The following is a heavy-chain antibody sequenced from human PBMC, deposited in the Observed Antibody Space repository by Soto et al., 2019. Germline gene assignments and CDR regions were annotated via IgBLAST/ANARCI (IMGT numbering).Heavy chain of an antibody. Sequence: ASVKVSCKSSGGTFSSYAISWVRQAPGQGLEWMGWISAYNGNTNYAQKLQGRVTMTTDTSTSTAYMELRSLRSDDTAVYYCARAYDSSGYYSLGYYGMDVWGQGTTVTVSS. V-gene: IGHV1-18*01. CDR3: ARAYDSSGYYSLGYYGMDV. J-gene: IGHJ6*02. CDR2: ISAYNGNT. CDR1: GGTFSSYA. D-gene: IGHD3-22*01.